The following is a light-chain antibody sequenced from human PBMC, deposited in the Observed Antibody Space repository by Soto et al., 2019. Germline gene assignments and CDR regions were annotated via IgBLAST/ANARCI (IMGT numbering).Light chain of an antibody. V-gene: IGLV2-11*01. J-gene: IGLJ1*01. CDR1: RSDVGGYDY. CDR2: DVI. Sequence: QSALTQPRSVSGSPGQSVSISCTGARSDVGGYDYVSWYQQHPDKAPKVIIYDVIKRPSGVPDRFSGSNSGNTASLTISGLQSDDEADCYCCSYAGSYSYVFGPGTKLTVL. CDR3: CSYAGSYSYV.